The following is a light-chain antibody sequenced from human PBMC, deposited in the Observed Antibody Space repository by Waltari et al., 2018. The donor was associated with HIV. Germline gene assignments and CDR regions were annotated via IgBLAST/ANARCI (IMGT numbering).Light chain of an antibody. CDR2: ANN. CDR3: QSYDSSFSGAV. CDR1: SSNLGAGFD. Sequence: QSVLTQPPSVSGAPGQRVTVPCTGSSSNLGAGFDVQWYQQIPGTAPKLLIYANNNRPSGVPDRFSGSKSGATASLAITGLQPEDEADYYCQSYDSSFSGAVFGGGTKLTVL. V-gene: IGLV1-40*01. J-gene: IGLJ2*01.